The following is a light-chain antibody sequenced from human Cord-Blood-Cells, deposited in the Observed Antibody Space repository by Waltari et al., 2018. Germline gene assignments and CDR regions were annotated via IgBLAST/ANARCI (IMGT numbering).Light chain of an antibody. V-gene: IGKV2-28*01. CDR3: MQALQTPLT. Sequence: DIVMTQSPLSLPVTPGEPASISCRSSQSLLHSNGYNYLDWYLQKPGQSPQRRIYLGSNRASVVPDRFSGSGSGTDFTLKISRVEAEDVGVYYCMQALQTPLTFGGGTKVEIK. CDR2: LGS. CDR1: QSLLHSNGYNY. J-gene: IGKJ4*01.